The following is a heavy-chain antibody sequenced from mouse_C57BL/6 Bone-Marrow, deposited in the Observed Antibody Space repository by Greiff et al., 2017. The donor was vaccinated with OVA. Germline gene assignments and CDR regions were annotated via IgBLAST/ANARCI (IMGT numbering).Heavy chain of an antibody. V-gene: IGHV2-5*01. D-gene: IGHD1-1*01. CDR1: GFSLTSYG. CDR2: IWRGGST. J-gene: IGHJ4*01. CDR3: AKMVYYYGSSYYYAMDY. Sequence: VNVVESGPGLVQPSQSLSITCTVSGFSLTSYGVHWVRQSPGKGLEWLGVIWRGGSTDYNAAFMSRLSITKDNSKSQVFFKMNSLLADDTAIYYCAKMVYYYGSSYYYAMDYWGQGTSVTVSS.